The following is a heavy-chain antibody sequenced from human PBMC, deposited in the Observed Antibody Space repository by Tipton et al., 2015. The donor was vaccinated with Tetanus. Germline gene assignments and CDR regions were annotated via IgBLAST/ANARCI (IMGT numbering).Heavy chain of an antibody. Sequence: QLVQSGAEVKKPGASVKVSCKASGYTFTGYYIHWVRQAPGQGLEWMGRINPTSGGTNDAQKLQTRVTMTRDTSISTVYMELSRLRTDETAVNYGARSNTGTVGGVFRATWYFDLWGRGTLVTVSS. CDR2: INPTSGGT. CDR3: ARSNTGTVGGVFRATWYFDL. V-gene: IGHV1-2*06. CDR1: GYTFTGYY. J-gene: IGHJ2*01. D-gene: IGHD1-26*01.